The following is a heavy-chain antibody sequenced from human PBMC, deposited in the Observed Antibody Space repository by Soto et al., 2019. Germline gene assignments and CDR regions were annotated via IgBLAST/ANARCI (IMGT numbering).Heavy chain of an antibody. CDR2: INPNSGGT. Sequence: ASVKVSCKASGYTFTGYYMHWVREDPGQGLEWMGWINPNSGGTNYAQKFQGWVTMTRDTSISTAYMELSRLRSDDTAVYYCARDYCSGGSCYLYYFDYWGQGTLVTVSS. D-gene: IGHD2-15*01. J-gene: IGHJ4*02. CDR3: ARDYCSGGSCYLYYFDY. V-gene: IGHV1-2*04. CDR1: GYTFTGYY.